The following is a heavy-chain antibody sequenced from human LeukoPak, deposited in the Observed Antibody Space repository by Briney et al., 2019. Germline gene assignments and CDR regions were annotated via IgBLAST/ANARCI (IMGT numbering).Heavy chain of an antibody. CDR3: ARSYGSGSYWGYYFDY. CDR2: ISAYNGNT. J-gene: IGHJ4*02. V-gene: IGHV1-18*01. CDR1: GYTFTSYG. Sequence: ASVKVSCKASGYTFTSYGISWVRQAPGQGLEWMGWISAYNGNTNYAQKLQGRVTMTTDTSTSTAYMELRSLRSDDTAVYYCARSYGSGSYWGYYFDYWGQGTLVTVSS. D-gene: IGHD3-10*01.